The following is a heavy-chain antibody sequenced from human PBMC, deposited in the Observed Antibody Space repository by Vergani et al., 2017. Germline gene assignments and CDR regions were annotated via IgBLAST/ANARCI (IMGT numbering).Heavy chain of an antibody. CDR2: IYSGGST. J-gene: IGHJ6*03. D-gene: IGHD6-13*01. Sequence: EVQLVETGGGLIQPGGSLRLSCAASGFTVSSNYMSWVRQAPGKGLEWVSVIYSGGSTYYADSVKGRFTISRDNSKNTLYLQMNSLRAEDTAVYYCASPPIAAAGKIYYMDVWGKGTTVTVSS. CDR3: ASPPIAAAGKIYYMDV. CDR1: GFTVSSNY. V-gene: IGHV3-53*02.